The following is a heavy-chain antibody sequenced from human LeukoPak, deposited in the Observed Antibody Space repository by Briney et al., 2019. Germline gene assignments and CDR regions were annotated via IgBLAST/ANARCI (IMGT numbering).Heavy chain of an antibody. CDR1: GYTFTGYY. CDR2: IIPIFGTA. CDR3: ARTSVDTAMVHGYAFDI. V-gene: IGHV1-69*06. Sequence: GASVKVSCKASGYTFTGYYMHWVRQAPGQGLEWMGGIIPIFGTANYAQKFQGRVTITADKSTSTAYMELSSLRSEDTAVYYCARTSVDTAMVHGYAFDIWGQGTMVTVSS. D-gene: IGHD5-18*01. J-gene: IGHJ3*02.